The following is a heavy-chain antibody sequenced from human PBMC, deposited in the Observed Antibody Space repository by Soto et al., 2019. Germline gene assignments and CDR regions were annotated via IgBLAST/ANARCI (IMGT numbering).Heavy chain of an antibody. CDR1: GDSVSSNSAA. Sequence: SQTRSLPCAISGDSVSSNSAAWNWIRQSPSRGLEWLGRTYYRSKWYNDYAVSVKSRITINPDTSKNQFSLQLNSVTPEDTAVYYCARVESPGTTPDYGMDVWGQGTTVTVSS. CDR3: ARVESPGTTPDYGMDV. D-gene: IGHD1-7*01. J-gene: IGHJ6*02. CDR2: TYYRSKWYN. V-gene: IGHV6-1*01.